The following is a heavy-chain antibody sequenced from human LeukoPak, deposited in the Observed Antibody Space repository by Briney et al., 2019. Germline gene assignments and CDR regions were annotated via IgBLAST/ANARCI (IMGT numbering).Heavy chain of an antibody. Sequence: PGGSLRLSCAASGFTFSSYSMNWVRQAPGKGLEWVSSISSSSSYIYYADSVKGRFTISRDNAKNSLYLQMNSLRAEDTAVYYCARDEGSYGPYYYMDVWGKGTTVTVSS. CDR3: ARDEGSYGPYYYMDV. CDR2: ISSSSSYI. V-gene: IGHV3-21*04. D-gene: IGHD5-18*01. CDR1: GFTFSSYS. J-gene: IGHJ6*03.